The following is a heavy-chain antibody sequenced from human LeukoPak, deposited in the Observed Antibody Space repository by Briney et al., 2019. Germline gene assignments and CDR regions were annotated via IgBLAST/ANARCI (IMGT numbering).Heavy chain of an antibody. Sequence: ASVKVSCKASGYTFTSYGISWVRQAPGQGLEWMGWISAYNGNTNYAQKLQGRVTMTTDTSTSTAYMELRSLRSDDTAVYYRARDLLWFGETSYGMDVWGQGTTVTVSS. CDR3: ARDLLWFGETSYGMDV. CDR2: ISAYNGNT. V-gene: IGHV1-18*01. CDR1: GYTFTSYG. J-gene: IGHJ6*02. D-gene: IGHD3-10*01.